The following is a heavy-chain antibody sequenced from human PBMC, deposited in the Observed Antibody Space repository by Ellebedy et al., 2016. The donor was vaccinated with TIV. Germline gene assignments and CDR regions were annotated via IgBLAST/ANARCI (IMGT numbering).Heavy chain of an antibody. D-gene: IGHD2-15*01. CDR1: GGSISSYY. Sequence: SETLSLTCTVSGGSISSYYWSWIRQPPGKGLEWIGYIYYSGSTNYNPSLKSRVTISVDTSKNQFSLKLSPVTAADTAVYYCARDTRSGLVADWGQGTLVTVSS. V-gene: IGHV4-59*01. CDR2: IYYSGST. CDR3: ARDTRSGLVAD. J-gene: IGHJ4*02.